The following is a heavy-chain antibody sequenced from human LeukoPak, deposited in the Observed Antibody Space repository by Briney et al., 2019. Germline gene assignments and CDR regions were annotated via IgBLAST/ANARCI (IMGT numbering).Heavy chain of an antibody. CDR2: INHSGST. V-gene: IGHV4-34*01. D-gene: IGHD5-24*01. Sequence: SETLSLTCAVYGGSFSGYYWSWIRQPPGKGLEWIGEINHSGSTNYNPSLKSRVTISVDTSKNQFSLKLSSVTAADTAVYYCAESSRWLQDLDHWGQGTLVTVSS. CDR1: GGSFSGYY. J-gene: IGHJ4*02. CDR3: AESSRWLQDLDH.